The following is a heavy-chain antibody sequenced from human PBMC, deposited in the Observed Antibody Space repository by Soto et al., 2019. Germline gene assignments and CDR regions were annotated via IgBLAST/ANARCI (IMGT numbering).Heavy chain of an antibody. V-gene: IGHV4-39*01. Sequence: SETLSLTCTVSGGSISSSSYYWGWIRQPPGKGLEWIGSIYYSGSTYYNPSLKSRVTISVDTSKNQFSLKLSSVTAADTAVYYCARTPRLRYFELVIYWFDPWGQGTLVTVSS. CDR2: IYYSGST. CDR1: GGSISSSSYY. CDR3: ARTPRLRYFELVIYWFDP. J-gene: IGHJ5*02. D-gene: IGHD3-9*01.